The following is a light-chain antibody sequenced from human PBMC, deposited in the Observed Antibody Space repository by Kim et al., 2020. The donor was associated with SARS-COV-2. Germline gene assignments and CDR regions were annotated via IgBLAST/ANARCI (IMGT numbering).Light chain of an antibody. J-gene: IGLJ3*02. Sequence: QPVLTQSPSASASLGASVKLTCTLSSGHSSYAIAWHQQQPEKGPSYLMKLNTDGSHSKGDGIPDRFSGSSSGAERYLTISSLRSEDEADYYCQTWGTGTLVFGGGTQLTVL. V-gene: IGLV4-69*01. CDR2: LNTDGSH. CDR3: QTWGTGTLV. CDR1: SGHSSYA.